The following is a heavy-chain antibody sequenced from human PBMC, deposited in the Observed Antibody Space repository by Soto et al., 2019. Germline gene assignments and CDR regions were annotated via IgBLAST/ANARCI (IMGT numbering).Heavy chain of an antibody. CDR2: ISGSGGST. CDR1: GFTFSSYA. V-gene: IGHV3-23*01. J-gene: IGHJ4*02. Sequence: PGGSLRLSCAASGFTFSSYAMSWVRQAPGKGLEWVSAISGSGGSTYYADSVKGRFTISRDNSKNTLYLQMNSLRAEDTAVYYCAKDMRRYSSGWYSDYWGQGTLVTVSS. D-gene: IGHD6-19*01. CDR3: AKDMRRYSSGWYSDY.